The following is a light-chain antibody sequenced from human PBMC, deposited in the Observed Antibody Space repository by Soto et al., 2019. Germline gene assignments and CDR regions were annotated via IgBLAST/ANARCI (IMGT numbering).Light chain of an antibody. CDR2: DAS. J-gene: IGKJ5*01. V-gene: IGKV1-5*01. CDR3: QQSDTYPLT. Sequence: IRMTQSPSTLSASVGDRVTITCRASQSIGTWLAWYQHRPGKAPSLLIYDASTLRSGVPSRFSGSGSGTEFTLTISSLQADDFATYYCQQSDTYPLTFGQGTRLEIK. CDR1: QSIGTW.